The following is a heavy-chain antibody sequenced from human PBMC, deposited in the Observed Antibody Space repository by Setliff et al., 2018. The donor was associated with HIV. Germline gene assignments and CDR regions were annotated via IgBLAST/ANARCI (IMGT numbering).Heavy chain of an antibody. CDR2: INPSSGST. CDR1: GYTFTSYY. D-gene: IGHD6-6*01. J-gene: IGHJ1*01. CDR3: ARDPAPSSSASYFQH. V-gene: IGHV1-46*01. Sequence: GASVKVSCKASGYTFTSYYMHWVRQAPGQGLEWMGIINPSSGSTTYAQKFQGRVTMARDTSTSTVCMEPSSLRSEDTAVYYCARDPAPSSSASYFQHWGQGTPVTVSS.